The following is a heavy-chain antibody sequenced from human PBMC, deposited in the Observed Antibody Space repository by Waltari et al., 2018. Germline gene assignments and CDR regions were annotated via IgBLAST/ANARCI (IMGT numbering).Heavy chain of an antibody. V-gene: IGHV4-34*01. J-gene: IGHJ4*02. D-gene: IGHD5-18*01. CDR3: ASISYGNFDY. Sequence: QVQLQQWGAGLLKPSATLSLTCAGYGGSFLGYHWIWIRQPPGKGLEWIGEINNSGSTNYNPSLKSRVTISVDTSKNQFSLKLSSVTAADTAVYYCASISYGNFDYWGQGTLVTVSS. CDR1: GGSFLGYH. CDR2: INNSGST.